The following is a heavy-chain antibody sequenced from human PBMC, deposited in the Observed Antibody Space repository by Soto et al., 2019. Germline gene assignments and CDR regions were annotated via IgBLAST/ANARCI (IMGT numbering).Heavy chain of an antibody. CDR1: GGSISSGGYY. D-gene: IGHD5-18*01. J-gene: IGHJ4*02. V-gene: IGHV4-31*03. CDR3: ARSGYSYGPNPPLY. Sequence: QVQLQESGPGLVKPSQTLSLTCTVSGGSISSGGYYWSWIRQHPGKGLEWIGYIYYSGSTYCNPSLKSRVTISVDTSQHQFPLNLSSVTAAAPAVYYCARSGYSYGPNPPLYWGQGTLVTVSS. CDR2: IYYSGST.